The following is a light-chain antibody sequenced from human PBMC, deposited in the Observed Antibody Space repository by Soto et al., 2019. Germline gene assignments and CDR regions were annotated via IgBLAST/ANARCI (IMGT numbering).Light chain of an antibody. V-gene: IGKV1-5*03. CDR3: QHYNSYSEFT. Sequence: IQLTQSPSSLSASVGDRVTITCRASQGVRSYLARYQQKPGKAPKLLIYKASTLESGVPSRFSGSGSGTEFTLTISCLQPDDFATYYCQHYNSYSEFTFGPGTKVDIK. CDR2: KAS. J-gene: IGKJ3*01. CDR1: QGVRSY.